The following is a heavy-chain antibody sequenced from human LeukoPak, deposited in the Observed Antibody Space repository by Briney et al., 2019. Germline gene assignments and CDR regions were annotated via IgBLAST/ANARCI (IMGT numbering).Heavy chain of an antibody. D-gene: IGHD2-2*01. CDR3: AKAGGGVVVPAAMGLLEWLLTDYMDV. J-gene: IGHJ6*03. Sequence: QPGGSLRLSCAASGFTFSSYGMHWVRQAPGKGLEWVAFIRYDGSNKYYADSVKGRFTISRDNSKNTLYLQMNSLRAEDTAVYYGAKAGGGVVVPAAMGLLEWLLTDYMDVWGKGTTVTVSS. V-gene: IGHV3-30*02. CDR2: IRYDGSNK. CDR1: GFTFSSYG.